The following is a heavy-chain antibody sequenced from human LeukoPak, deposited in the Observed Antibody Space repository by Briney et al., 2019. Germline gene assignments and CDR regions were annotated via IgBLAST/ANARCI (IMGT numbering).Heavy chain of an antibody. D-gene: IGHD1-26*01. CDR2: IYSSVST. J-gene: IGHJ4*02. CDR1: GGSISSNAYY. CDR3: AYSGSYGHLGY. V-gene: IGHV4-39*01. Sequence: SETLSLTCTVSGGSISSNAYYWAWIRQPPGKGLEWIGSIYSSVSTYYNPSLKSRVTISVDTSKNQISLRLSSVTAADTALYYCAYSGSYGHLGYWGQGTLVTVSS.